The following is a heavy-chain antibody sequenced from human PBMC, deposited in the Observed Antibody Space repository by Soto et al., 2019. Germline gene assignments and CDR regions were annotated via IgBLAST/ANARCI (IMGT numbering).Heavy chain of an antibody. CDR3: AHLTITYGGVVGDESFDV. V-gene: IGHV2-5*02. D-gene: IGHD3-16*02. J-gene: IGHJ3*01. CDR1: GFSLATKGVG. Sequence: QITLKESGPTEVKPTETLALTCTFSGFSLATKGVGVGWVRQPPRGALEWIAVIYWDDDRRYNPSLEARLRITKDTSNNQVVLTMTDMDFVDTATFYCAHLTITYGGVVGDESFDVWGQGAVVTVSS. CDR2: IYWDDDR.